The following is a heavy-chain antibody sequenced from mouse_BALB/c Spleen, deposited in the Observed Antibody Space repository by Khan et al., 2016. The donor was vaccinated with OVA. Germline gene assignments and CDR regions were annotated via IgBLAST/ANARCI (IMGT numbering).Heavy chain of an antibody. V-gene: IGHV1-77*01. D-gene: IGHD1-2*01. CDR1: GYTFTDYY. CDR2: ISPGSGDT. CDR3: ARRNYFGYTFAY. J-gene: IGHJ3*01. Sequence: QVQLQQSGAELARPGASMKLSCKASGYTFTDYYINWVKQRTGQGLEWIGEISPGSGDTYYNEKFKGKATLTADKSSSTVYMQLSSLTAEASAVSFCARRNYFGYTFAYGGQGTLVTVSA.